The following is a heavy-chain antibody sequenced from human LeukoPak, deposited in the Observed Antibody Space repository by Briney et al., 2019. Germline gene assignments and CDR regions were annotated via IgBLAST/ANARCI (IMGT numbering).Heavy chain of an antibody. Sequence: GGSLRLSCAASGFTFSSYSMNWVRQAPGKGLEWVSYISSSSSTIYYADSVKGRFTISRDNAKNSLYLQMNSLRAEDTAVYYCARDTPSIAAAGVSYWGQGTLVTVSS. V-gene: IGHV3-48*04. J-gene: IGHJ4*02. CDR2: ISSSSSTI. D-gene: IGHD6-13*01. CDR1: GFTFSSYS. CDR3: ARDTPSIAAAGVSY.